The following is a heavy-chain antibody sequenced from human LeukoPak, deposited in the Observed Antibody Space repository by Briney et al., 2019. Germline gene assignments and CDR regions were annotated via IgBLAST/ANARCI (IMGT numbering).Heavy chain of an antibody. Sequence: GGSLRLSCAASGFTFSSHWMSWVRQAPGKGLEWVANIKQDGSEKYYVDSVKGRFTISRDNAKNSLYLQMNSLRAEDTAVYYCARGWRWIYDYWGQGTLVTVSS. CDR2: IKQDGSEK. CDR1: GFTFSSHW. D-gene: IGHD5-24*01. V-gene: IGHV3-7*01. J-gene: IGHJ4*02. CDR3: ARGWRWIYDY.